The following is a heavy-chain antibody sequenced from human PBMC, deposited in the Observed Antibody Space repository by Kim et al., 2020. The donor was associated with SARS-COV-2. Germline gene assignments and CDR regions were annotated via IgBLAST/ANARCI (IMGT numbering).Heavy chain of an antibody. D-gene: IGHD4-17*01. CDR1: GGSISSGDYY. Sequence: SETLSLTCTVSGGSISSGDYYWSWIRQPPGKGLEWIGYIYYSGSTYYNPSLKSRVTISVDTSKNQFSLKLSSVTAADTAVYYCARAGYYGDYVDYWGQGTLVTVSS. CDR3: ARAGYYGDYVDY. CDR2: IYYSGST. V-gene: IGHV4-30-4*01. J-gene: IGHJ4*02.